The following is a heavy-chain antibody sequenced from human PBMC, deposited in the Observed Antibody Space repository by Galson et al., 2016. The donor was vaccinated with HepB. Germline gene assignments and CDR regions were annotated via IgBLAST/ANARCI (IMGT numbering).Heavy chain of an antibody. Sequence: SLRLSCAASGFSFSKDGMHWVRQAPGKGLEWVAIISYNRSNKCCADSVKGRFTISRDNAKNSLYLQMNSLRAEDTAVYYCARDKSVFGAIDYWGQGTLVTVSS. J-gene: IGHJ4*02. CDR1: GFSFSKDG. CDR3: ARDKSVFGAIDY. D-gene: IGHD3-10*01. V-gene: IGHV3-30*03. CDR2: ISYNRSNK.